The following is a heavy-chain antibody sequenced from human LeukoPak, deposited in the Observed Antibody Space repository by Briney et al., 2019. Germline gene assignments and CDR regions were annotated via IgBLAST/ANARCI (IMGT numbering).Heavy chain of an antibody. J-gene: IGHJ4*02. CDR3: VKSSGYSSYDHGDY. CDR1: GFNFQSYG. V-gene: IGHV3-30*18. Sequence: GGSLRLSCAASGFNFQSYGIHWVRQVPGKGLEWVAVISHDGYDKSYVGNVKGRFAISRDNSNSVYLQMTSLRPEDTAVYYCVKSSGYSSYDHGDYWGQGTMVTVSS. D-gene: IGHD5-12*01. CDR2: ISHDGYDK.